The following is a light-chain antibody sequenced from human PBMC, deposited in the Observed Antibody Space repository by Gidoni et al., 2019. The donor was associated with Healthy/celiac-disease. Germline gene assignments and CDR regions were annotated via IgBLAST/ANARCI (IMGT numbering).Light chain of an antibody. J-gene: IGKJ1*01. Sequence: DIQMTQSPSTLSASVGDRVTITCRASQSISSWLAWYQQKPGKASKLLIYKASSLESGVPSRFSGSGSGTEFTLTISSLQPDDFATYFFQQYNSYSRTFGQGTKVEIK. CDR2: KAS. CDR3: QQYNSYSRT. CDR1: QSISSW. V-gene: IGKV1-5*03.